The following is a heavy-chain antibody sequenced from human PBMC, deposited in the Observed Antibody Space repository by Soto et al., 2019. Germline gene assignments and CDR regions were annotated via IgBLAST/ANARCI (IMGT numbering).Heavy chain of an antibody. CDR3: TGDAQELANFGMDD. D-gene: IGHD6-13*01. J-gene: IGHJ6*02. V-gene: IGHV3-33*01. Sequence: QVQLVESGGNVVQPGGSLRLSCAASGFSFNSHGMHWVRQAPGKGLEWVAHLWAGGNFAYYAYSVKGRFTISSDHSKNALYLQMNSRGAEDTGVDYCTGDAQELANFGMDDWGQGTRVTVSS. CDR2: LWAGGNFA. CDR1: GFSFNSHG.